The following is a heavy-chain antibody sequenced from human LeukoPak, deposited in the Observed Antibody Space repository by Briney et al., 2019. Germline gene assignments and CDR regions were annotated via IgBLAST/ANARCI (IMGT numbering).Heavy chain of an antibody. CDR3: ARPTRGSGNSFLIDS. V-gene: IGHV3-23*01. CDR2: ISGSGGST. J-gene: IGHJ4*02. D-gene: IGHD2/OR15-2a*01. Sequence: GGSLRLSCAASGFTFSSYAMSWVRQAPGKGLEWVSAISGSGGSTYSADSVKGRFTISRDNSKNTLYLQMNSLRAEDTAVYYCARPTRGSGNSFLIDSWGQGTLVTVSS. CDR1: GFTFSSYA.